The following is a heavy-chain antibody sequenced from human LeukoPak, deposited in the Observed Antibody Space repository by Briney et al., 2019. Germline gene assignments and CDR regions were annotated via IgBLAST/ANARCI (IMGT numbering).Heavy chain of an antibody. CDR1: GYSFTSYW. CDR3: ARSYRCSYGMPPPDY. V-gene: IGHV5-10-1*01. J-gene: IGHJ4*02. Sequence: GESLKISCKGSGYSFTSYWISWVRQMPGKGLEWMGRIDPSDSYTNYSPSFQGHVTISADKSISTAYLQWSSLKASDTAMYYCARSYRCSYGMPPPDYWGQGTLVTVSS. D-gene: IGHD5-18*01. CDR2: IDPSDSYT.